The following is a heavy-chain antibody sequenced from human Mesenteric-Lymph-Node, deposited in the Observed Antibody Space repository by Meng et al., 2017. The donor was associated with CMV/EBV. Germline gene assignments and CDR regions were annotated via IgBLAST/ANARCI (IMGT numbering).Heavy chain of an antibody. J-gene: IGHJ4*02. CDR3: ASCSSTSCYGY. Sequence: GESLKISCAASGFTFSNYWMSWLRQTPGKGLEWVANIRRDGGDKYYVDSVKGRFTISRDNAENTLYLQMNSLRDEDTAVYYCASCSSTSCYGYWGQGTLVTVSS. CDR1: GFTFSNYW. CDR2: IRRDGGDK. D-gene: IGHD2-2*01. V-gene: IGHV3-7*01.